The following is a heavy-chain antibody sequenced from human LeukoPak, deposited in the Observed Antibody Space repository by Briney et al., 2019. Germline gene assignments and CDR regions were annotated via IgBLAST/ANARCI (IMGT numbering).Heavy chain of an antibody. D-gene: IGHD3/OR15-3a*01. J-gene: IGHJ6*03. CDR1: GFTLSSYW. CDR2: IKQDGSEK. Sequence: GGSLRLSCAASGFTLSSYWMSWVRQAPGKGLEWVANIKQDGSEKYYVDSVKGRFTISRDNAKNSLYLQMNSLRAEDTAVYYCARDSDLAFMDVWGKGTTVTVSS. V-gene: IGHV3-7*01. CDR3: ARDSDLAFMDV.